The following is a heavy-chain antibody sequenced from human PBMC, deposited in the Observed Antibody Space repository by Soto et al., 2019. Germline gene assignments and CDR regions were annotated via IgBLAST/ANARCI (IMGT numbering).Heavy chain of an antibody. D-gene: IGHD3-22*01. CDR1: GYSFTSYW. CDR2: IDPSDSYT. Sequence: PGESLKISCNGSGYSFTSYWISWVRQMPGKGLEWMGRIDPSDSYTNYSPSFQGHVTISADKSISTAYLQWSSLKASDTAMYYCARHYDSSGYYYDDYFDYWRQRTLVTVSS. CDR3: ARHYDSSGYYYDDYFDY. J-gene: IGHJ4*02. V-gene: IGHV5-10-1*01.